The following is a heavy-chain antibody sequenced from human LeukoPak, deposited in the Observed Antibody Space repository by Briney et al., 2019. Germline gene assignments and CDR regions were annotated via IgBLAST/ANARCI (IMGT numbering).Heavy chain of an antibody. J-gene: IGHJ4*02. V-gene: IGHV3-74*01. CDR1: GFTFSSYW. Sequence: GASLRLSCAAPGFTFSSYWMHWLRQAPGMGLVWVSRINSDGSSTSYADSVKGRFTISRDNAKNTLYLQMNSLRAEDTAVYYCARALWISFDYWGQGTLVTVSS. D-gene: IGHD5-12*01. CDR3: ARALWISFDY. CDR2: INSDGSST.